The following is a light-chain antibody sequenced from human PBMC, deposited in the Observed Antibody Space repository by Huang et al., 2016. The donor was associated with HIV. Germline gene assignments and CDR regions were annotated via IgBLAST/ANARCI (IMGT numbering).Light chain of an antibody. CDR1: QAIS. V-gene: IGKV1-17*03. CDR3: LQHHAYPRT. J-gene: IGKJ1*01. Sequence: DIQMTQSPSAMSASVGDKVTITCRASQAISIVWFQQKPGRAPKRLIYAASSLQSGVPSRVSGSGYGTKFTLTISSLQPEDFATYYCLQHHAYPRTFGPGTKVEVK. CDR2: AAS.